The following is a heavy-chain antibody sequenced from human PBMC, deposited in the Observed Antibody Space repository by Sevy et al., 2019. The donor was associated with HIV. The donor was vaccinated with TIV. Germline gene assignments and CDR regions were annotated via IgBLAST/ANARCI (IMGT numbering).Heavy chain of an antibody. J-gene: IGHJ4*02. V-gene: IGHV3-7*01. CDR1: GFSFSTYW. Sequence: GGSLRLSCAASGFSFSTYWMTWVRQAPGKGLEWVATMNQDGTERDYGDSVKGRFTISRDNTKTSLFLQMNGLSAEDTGVYYCVGEGLGGFSYGLDCWGQGTLVTVSS. CDR2: MNQDGTER. D-gene: IGHD5-18*01. CDR3: VGEGLGGFSYGLDC.